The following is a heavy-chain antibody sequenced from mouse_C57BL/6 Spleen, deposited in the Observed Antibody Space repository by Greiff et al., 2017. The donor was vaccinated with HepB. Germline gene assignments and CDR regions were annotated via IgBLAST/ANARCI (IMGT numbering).Heavy chain of an antibody. CDR2: IYPGDGDT. V-gene: IGHV1-82*01. D-gene: IGHD4-1*01. CDR3: AREELGGMDY. Sequence: VQVVESGPELVKPGASVKISCKASGYAFSSSWMNWVKQRPGKGLEWIGRIYPGDGDTNYNGKFKGKATLTADKSSSTAYMQLSSLTSEDSAVYFCAREELGGMDYWGQGTSVTVSS. J-gene: IGHJ4*01. CDR1: GYAFSSSW.